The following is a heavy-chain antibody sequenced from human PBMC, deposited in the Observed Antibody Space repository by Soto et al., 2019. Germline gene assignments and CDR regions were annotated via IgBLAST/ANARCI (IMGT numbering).Heavy chain of an antibody. Sequence: TSETLSLTCAVHDTPFRCYYWTWIRQPPGKGLEWIGEINHTGSTKYNPSLKSRVTISLDTSKNQFSLSLRSVTAADTAVYYCARGREIFGAVTPFEYWGQGTQVTVSS. V-gene: IGHV4-34*01. D-gene: IGHD3-3*01. CDR3: ARGREIFGAVTPFEY. CDR2: INHTGST. CDR1: DTPFRCYY. J-gene: IGHJ4*02.